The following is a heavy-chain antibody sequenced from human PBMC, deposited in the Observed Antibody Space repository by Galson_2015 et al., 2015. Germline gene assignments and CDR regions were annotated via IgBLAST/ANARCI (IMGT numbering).Heavy chain of an antibody. CDR2: GVIT. J-gene: IGHJ4*02. CDR3: AKARRGYSSSSADY. D-gene: IGHD6-6*01. V-gene: IGHV3-23*01. Sequence: GVITYYADSVRGRFTISRDNSENTLYLQMNSLRAEDTAIYYCAKARRGYSSSSADYWGQGTLVTVSS.